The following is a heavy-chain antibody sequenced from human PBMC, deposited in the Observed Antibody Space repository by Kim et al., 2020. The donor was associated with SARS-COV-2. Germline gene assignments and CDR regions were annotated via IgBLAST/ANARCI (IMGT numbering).Heavy chain of an antibody. Sequence: GGSLRLSCAASGFTFSSYAISWVRQAPGKGLEWVSAISGSGGSTYYADSVTGRFTISRENSKNTLYLQMKSLRAEATAVYYCAKEGSTSYENWGQGTLVTVS. CDR2: ISGSGGST. D-gene: IGHD2-2*01. CDR3: AKEGSTSYEN. J-gene: IGHJ4*02. CDR1: GFTFSSYA. V-gene: IGHV3-23*01.